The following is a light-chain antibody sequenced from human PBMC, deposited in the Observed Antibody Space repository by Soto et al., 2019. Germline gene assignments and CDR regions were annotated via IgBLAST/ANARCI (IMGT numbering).Light chain of an antibody. J-gene: IGKJ1*01. Sequence: EIVMTQSPATLSVSPGDRAALSCRASQSVGSNLAWYQQKPGQAPRLLIYGASTRATGIPARFSGSGSGTEFTLTISSLQSEDFANYFCQQYNNWPPDRTFGQGTKVEIK. CDR3: QQYNNWPPDRT. CDR1: QSVGSN. CDR2: GAS. V-gene: IGKV3-15*01.